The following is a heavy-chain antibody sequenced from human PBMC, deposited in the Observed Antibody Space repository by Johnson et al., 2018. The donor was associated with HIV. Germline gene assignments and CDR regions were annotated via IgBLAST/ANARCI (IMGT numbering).Heavy chain of an antibody. Sequence: QVQLVESGGGLVQPGGSLKLSCVASGFTFSNYGMHWVRQAPGKGLEWVAVVWYDGSNKYYAAAVKGRFIISRDNAKNSFYLQMNSRGVADTAVYFCATGLGFHYATDTFAIWGQGTMVTVSS. CDR2: VWYDGSNK. V-gene: IGHV3-33*03. D-gene: IGHD2-8*01. CDR1: GFTFSNYG. J-gene: IGHJ3*02. CDR3: ATGLGFHYATDTFAI.